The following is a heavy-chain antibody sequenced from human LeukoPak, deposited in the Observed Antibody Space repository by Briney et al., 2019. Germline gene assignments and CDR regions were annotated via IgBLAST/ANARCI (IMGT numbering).Heavy chain of an antibody. CDR2: ISTNSNYK. D-gene: IGHD3-22*01. CDR3: ARGHYDSSGSFDN. Sequence: PGGSLRLSCAASGFTFSDYSMNWVRQAPGKGLEWVSDISTNSNYKYYADSVKGRFTIFRDNAKNSLYLQMNSLRAEDTAVYFCARGHYDSSGSFDNWGQGTLVTVSS. V-gene: IGHV3-21*01. J-gene: IGHJ4*02. CDR1: GFTFSDYS.